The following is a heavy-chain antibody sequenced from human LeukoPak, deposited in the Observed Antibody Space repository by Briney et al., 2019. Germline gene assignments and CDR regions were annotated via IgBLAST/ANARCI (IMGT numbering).Heavy chain of an antibody. CDR3: ARDHGDGDSLFFDY. V-gene: IGHV3-11*01. CDR1: GFSFSDYF. Sequence: GGSLRVSCAASGFSFSDYFMCWIRQAPGEGLEWISCISTAGKTIYYADSVKGRFTISRDNAKESLYLQLNTLRAEDTAVYYCARDHGDGDSLFFDYWGQGTLVTVSS. D-gene: IGHD4-17*01. CDR2: ISTAGKTI. J-gene: IGHJ4*02.